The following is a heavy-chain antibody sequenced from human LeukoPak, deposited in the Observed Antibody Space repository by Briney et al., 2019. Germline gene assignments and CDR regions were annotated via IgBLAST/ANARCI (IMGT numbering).Heavy chain of an antibody. CDR2: ISSSSSYI. Sequence: PGGSLRLSCAASGFTFSSYSMNWVRQAPGKGLEWVSSISSSSSYIYYADSVKGRFTISRDNSKNTLYLQMNSLRAEDTAVYYCAKGSTSSGWSEYFDYWGQGTLVTVSS. D-gene: IGHD6-19*01. J-gene: IGHJ4*02. CDR3: AKGSTSSGWSEYFDY. V-gene: IGHV3-21*04. CDR1: GFTFSSYS.